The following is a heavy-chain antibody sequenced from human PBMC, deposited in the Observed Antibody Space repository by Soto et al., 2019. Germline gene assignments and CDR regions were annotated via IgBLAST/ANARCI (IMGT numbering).Heavy chain of an antibody. V-gene: IGHV1-69*06. CDR2: IIPIFGTA. Sequence: SVKVSCKASGGTFSSYAISWVRQAPGQGLEWMGGIIPIFGTANYAQKFQGRVTITADKSTSTAYMELSSLRSEDTAVYYCARVEAARDAFDIWGQGTMVTVSS. J-gene: IGHJ3*02. CDR3: ARVEAARDAFDI. CDR1: GGTFSSYA. D-gene: IGHD6-6*01.